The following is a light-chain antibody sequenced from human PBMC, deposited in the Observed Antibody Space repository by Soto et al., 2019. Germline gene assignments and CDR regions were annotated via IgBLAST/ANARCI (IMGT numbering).Light chain of an antibody. Sequence: EIIMTQSPATLSVSPGERATLSCRASQSVSSNLAWYRQRPGQAPRLLIYGTSTRATGIPDRFSGSGSGTEFTLTISSLHSEDFAVYYCQQYDSWPPLFTFGPGTKVDLK. J-gene: IGKJ3*01. V-gene: IGKV3-15*01. CDR3: QQYDSWPPLFT. CDR2: GTS. CDR1: QSVSSN.